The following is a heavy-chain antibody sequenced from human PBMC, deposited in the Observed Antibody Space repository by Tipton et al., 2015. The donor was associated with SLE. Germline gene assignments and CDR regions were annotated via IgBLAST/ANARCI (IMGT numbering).Heavy chain of an antibody. J-gene: IGHJ6*02. CDR3: AREPRNYYRYGFDV. V-gene: IGHV3-9*01. D-gene: IGHD3-10*01. Sequence: SLRLSCTASGFRFDDYAMHWVRQVPGKGLEWVSGIQWNSGGIGYAESVKGRFTISRDNAKNSLYLLMTSLRADDTALYYCAREPRNYYRYGFDVWGQGTTVTVSS. CDR1: GFRFDDYA. CDR2: IQWNSGGI.